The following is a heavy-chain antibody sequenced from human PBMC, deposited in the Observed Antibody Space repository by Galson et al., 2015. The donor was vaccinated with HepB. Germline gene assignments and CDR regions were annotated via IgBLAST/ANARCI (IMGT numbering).Heavy chain of an antibody. V-gene: IGHV1-18*01. CDR1: GYTFTSYG. CDR3: ARVRAVAGPSSY. J-gene: IGHJ4*02. D-gene: IGHD6-19*01. CDR2: ISAYNGNT. Sequence: SVKVSCKASGYTFTSYGISWVRQAPGQGLEWMGWISAYNGNTNYAQKLQGRVTMTTDASTSTAYMELRSLRSDDTAVYYCARVRAVAGPSSYWGQGTLVTVSS.